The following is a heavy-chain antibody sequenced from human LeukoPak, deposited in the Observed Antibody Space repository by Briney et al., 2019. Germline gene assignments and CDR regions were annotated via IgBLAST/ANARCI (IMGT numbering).Heavy chain of an antibody. D-gene: IGHD6-19*01. V-gene: IGHV4-59*01. CDR1: GGSISSYY. CDR2: IYYSGST. CDR3: ARGITVAGTSGYYYGMDV. J-gene: IGHJ6*02. Sequence: SETLSLTCTVSGGSISSYYWSWIRQPPGKGLEWIGYIYYSGSTNYNPSLKSRVTISVDTSKNQFSLKLSSVTAADTAVYYCARGITVAGTSGYYYGMDVWGQGTTATVSS.